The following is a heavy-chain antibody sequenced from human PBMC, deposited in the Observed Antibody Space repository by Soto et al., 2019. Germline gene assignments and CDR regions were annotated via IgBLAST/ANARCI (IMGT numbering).Heavy chain of an antibody. J-gene: IGHJ4*02. CDR3: AKDFVKTSSWPAD. V-gene: IGHV3-30*18. CDR2: ISYDGSHK. CDR1: GFNFSSYG. Sequence: HVQLVESGGGVVQPGRSLRLSCAVSGFNFSSYGMHWVRQAPGKGLEWVAVISYDGSHKASADSVKGRFAISRDNSKNTLFLQINSLRVEDTAVYYCAKDFVKTSSWPADWGQGTLVTVSS. D-gene: IGHD2-2*01.